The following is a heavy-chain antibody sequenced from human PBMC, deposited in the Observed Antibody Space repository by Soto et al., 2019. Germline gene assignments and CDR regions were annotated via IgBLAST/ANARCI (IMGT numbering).Heavy chain of an antibody. J-gene: IGHJ4*02. Sequence: QVQLVQSGAEVKKPGASVKVSCKASGYTFTSYAMHWVRQAPGQRLEWMGWINAGNGNTKYSQKFQGRVTITRDTSASTAYMELSSLGSEDTAVYYCATPLSSGWYPFDYWGQGTLVTVSS. D-gene: IGHD6-19*01. V-gene: IGHV1-3*01. CDR2: INAGNGNT. CDR1: GYTFTSYA. CDR3: ATPLSSGWYPFDY.